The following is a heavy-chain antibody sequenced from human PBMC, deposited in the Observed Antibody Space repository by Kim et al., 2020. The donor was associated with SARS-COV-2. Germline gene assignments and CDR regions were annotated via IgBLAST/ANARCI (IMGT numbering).Heavy chain of an antibody. CDR1: GFTFSNFV. V-gene: IGHV3-23*01. CDR3: AKDQRDGRWYWMGFDY. J-gene: IGHJ4*02. Sequence: GGSLRLSCAASGFTFSNFVMSWVRQTPGKGLEWVAAISGSDRTPYYADSVKGRFTISRDNSKNTLYLQMNSPGVEDTAVYYCAKDQRDGRWYWMGFDYWGQGTLVIVSS. D-gene: IGHD2-15*01. CDR2: ISGSDRTP.